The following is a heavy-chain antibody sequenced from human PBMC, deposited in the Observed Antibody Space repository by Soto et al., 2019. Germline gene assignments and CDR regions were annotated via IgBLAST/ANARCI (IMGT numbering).Heavy chain of an antibody. CDR2: ISVLNGYA. J-gene: IGHJ5*01. V-gene: IGHV1-18*01. D-gene: IGHD1-1*01. CDR3: SKNGTTGFAS. CDR1: GYSFHNSG. Sequence: QVQLVQSGPELKKPGASVKVSCKTSGYSFHNSGISWVRQAPGQGLEWMGWISVLNGYAHYGQKFQGRVIMTADTFTSTAYMELRGLRSDDTARYYCSKNGTTGFASWGQGTPVTVSS.